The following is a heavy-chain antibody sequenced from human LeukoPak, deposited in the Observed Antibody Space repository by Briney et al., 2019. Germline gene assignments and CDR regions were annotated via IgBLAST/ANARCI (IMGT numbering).Heavy chain of an antibody. Sequence: PGGSLRLSCAASGFTFSSYGMSWVRQAPGKGLEWVSAISGSGGSTYYADSVKGRFTISRDNSKNTLYLQMNSLRAEDTAVYYCAKQGYCSSTSCYGYYYYYYMDVWGKGTTVTTSS. CDR3: AKQGYCSSTSCYGYYYYYYMDV. D-gene: IGHD2-2*01. J-gene: IGHJ6*03. CDR2: ISGSGGST. V-gene: IGHV3-23*01. CDR1: GFTFSSYG.